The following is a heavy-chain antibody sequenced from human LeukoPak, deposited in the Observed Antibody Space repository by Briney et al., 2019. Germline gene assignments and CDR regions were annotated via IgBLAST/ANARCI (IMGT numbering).Heavy chain of an antibody. V-gene: IGHV3-23*01. CDR2: ITISGDNT. CDR1: GFTFSSYA. Sequence: GGSLRLSCAASGFTFSSYAMGWVRQAPGKGLQRISGITISGDNTYYADSVKGRFTISRDNSKNTLYLQMNSLRAEDTAIYYCAKSSYYDSSGYYREYYFDYWGQGTLVTVSS. CDR3: AKSSYYDSSGYYREYYFDY. D-gene: IGHD3-22*01. J-gene: IGHJ4*02.